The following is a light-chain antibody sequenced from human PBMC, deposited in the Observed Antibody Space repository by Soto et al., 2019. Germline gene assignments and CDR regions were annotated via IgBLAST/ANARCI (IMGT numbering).Light chain of an antibody. Sequence: DIQMTQSPSTLSASVGDRVTNTCRASQSISIWLAWYQQKPGKAPKILIYKASSLESGVPSRFSGSGSGTEFTLTISSLQPDDFATYYCQQYSTYTPRTFGQGTKVAI. CDR1: QSISIW. CDR2: KAS. V-gene: IGKV1-5*03. CDR3: QQYSTYTPRT. J-gene: IGKJ1*01.